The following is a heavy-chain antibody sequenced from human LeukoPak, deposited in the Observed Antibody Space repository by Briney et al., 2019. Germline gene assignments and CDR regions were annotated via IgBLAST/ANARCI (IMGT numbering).Heavy chain of an antibody. CDR3: ARRFYYYDSSGRPADAFDI. Sequence: SETLSLTCTVSGGSISSCYWSWIRQPPGKGLEWIGYIYYSGSTNYNPSLKSRVTISVDTSKNQFSLKLSSVTAADTAVYYCARRFYYYDSSGRPADAFDIWGQGTMVTVSS. V-gene: IGHV4-59*08. CDR1: GGSISSCY. J-gene: IGHJ3*02. CDR2: IYYSGST. D-gene: IGHD3-22*01.